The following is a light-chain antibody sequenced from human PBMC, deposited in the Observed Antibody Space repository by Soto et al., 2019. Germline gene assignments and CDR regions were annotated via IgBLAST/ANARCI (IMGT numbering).Light chain of an antibody. V-gene: IGKV3-20*01. CDR3: QLQGTSLS. CDR1: QPVSSIL. CDR2: GAS. J-gene: IGKJ4*01. Sequence: EVVLTQSPGTPPLSPGERATLSCRASQPVSSILLAWYQQKPGQAPRLLIYGASSRATGIPDRLSGCVFVSVFCLTVSWLVREGLAVYLCQLQGTSLSLSGGNKADIK.